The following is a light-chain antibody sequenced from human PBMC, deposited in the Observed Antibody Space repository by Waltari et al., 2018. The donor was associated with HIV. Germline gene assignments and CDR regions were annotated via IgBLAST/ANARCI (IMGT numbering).Light chain of an antibody. J-gene: IGLJ3*02. Sequence: QSVLTQPPSVSAAPGQKGTITCSGSSSNIGSHHVSWDDQLPGTAHKLPIYEKNKRPSAIPARYAGSNTAASATLIITGLQTGNEADYYCGTWDSSLSGVLFGGGIKVTVL. V-gene: IGLV1-51*02. CDR2: EKN. CDR3: GTWDSSLSGVL. CDR1: SSNIGSHH.